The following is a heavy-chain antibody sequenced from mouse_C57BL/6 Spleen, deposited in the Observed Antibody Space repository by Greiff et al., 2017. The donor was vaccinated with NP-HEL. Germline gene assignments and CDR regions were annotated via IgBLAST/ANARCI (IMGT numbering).Heavy chain of an antibody. CDR3: ARDRTVRYFDV. J-gene: IGHJ1*03. CDR2: ISDGGSYT. V-gene: IGHV5-4*01. Sequence: EVQRVESGGGLVKPGGSLKLSCAASGFTFSSYAMSWVRQTPEKRLEWVATISDGGSYTYYPDNVKGRFTISRDNAKNNLYLQMSHLKSEDTAMYYCARDRTVRYFDVWGTGTTVTVSS. CDR1: GFTFSSYA. D-gene: IGHD1-1*01.